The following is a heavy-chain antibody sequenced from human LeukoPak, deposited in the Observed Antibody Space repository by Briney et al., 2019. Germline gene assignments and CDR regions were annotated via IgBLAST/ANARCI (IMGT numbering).Heavy chain of an antibody. CDR1: GFTFSSYG. J-gene: IGHJ3*02. CDR3: ARDRVYCSSTSCQDAFDI. D-gene: IGHD2-2*01. CDR2: IWYDASNR. Sequence: GGSLRLSCAASGFTFSSYGMHWVRQAPGKGLEWVAVIWYDASNRYYADSVKGRFTISRDNAKNSLYLQMNSLRVEDTAVYYCARDRVYCSSTSCQDAFDIWGQGTMVTVSS. V-gene: IGHV3-33*01.